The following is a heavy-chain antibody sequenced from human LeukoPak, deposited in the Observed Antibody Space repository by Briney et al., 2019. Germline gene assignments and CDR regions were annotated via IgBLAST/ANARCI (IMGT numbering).Heavy chain of an antibody. CDR3: ARGELRFLEWLSFFDY. CDR1: GGSISSGDYY. CDR2: IHYSGST. V-gene: IGHV4-39*01. J-gene: IGHJ4*02. D-gene: IGHD3-3*01. Sequence: PSETLSLTCTVSGGSISSGDYYWSWIRQPPGKGPEWIGSIHYSGSTYYNPSLKSRVTISVDTSKNQFSLKLSSVTAADTAVYYCARGELRFLEWLSFFDYWGQGTLVIVSS.